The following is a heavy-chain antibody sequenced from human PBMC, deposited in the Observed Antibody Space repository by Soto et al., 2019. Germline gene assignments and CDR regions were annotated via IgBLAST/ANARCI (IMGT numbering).Heavy chain of an antibody. V-gene: IGHV4-34*01. CDR3: ARDKITGLFDY. CDR2: INHSGST. D-gene: IGHD2-8*02. J-gene: IGHJ4*02. CDR1: GGSFSGYY. Sequence: QVQLQQWGAGLLKPSETLSLTCAVYGGSFSGYYWTWIRQPPGTGLEWIGEINHSGSTNYNPSLKCRVTISAETSKNQFSLKLTSVTAADTAVYYCARDKITGLFDYWGQGTLVTVSS.